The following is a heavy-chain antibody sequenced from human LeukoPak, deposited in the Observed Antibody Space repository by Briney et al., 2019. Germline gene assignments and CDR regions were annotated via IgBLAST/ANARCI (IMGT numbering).Heavy chain of an antibody. V-gene: IGHV3-73*01. J-gene: IGHJ3*02. CDR3: TRARSSGYYYEDAFDI. D-gene: IGHD3-22*01. CDR1: GFTFSGSA. Sequence: GGSLRLSCAASGFTFSGSAMHWVRQASGKGLEWVGRIRSKANSYATAYAASVKGRFTIPRDDSKNTAYLQMNSLKTEDTAVYYCTRARSSGYYYEDAFDIWGQGTMVTVSS. CDR2: IRSKANSYAT.